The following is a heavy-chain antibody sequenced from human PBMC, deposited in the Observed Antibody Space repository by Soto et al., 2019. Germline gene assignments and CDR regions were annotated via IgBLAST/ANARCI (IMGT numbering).Heavy chain of an antibody. Sequence: GLDLEWLALIYWDDDKRYSPSLKSRLTITKDTSKNLVVLTMTNMDPVDTATYYCAHNRRYGGNSWAFDIWGQGTMVTVS. D-gene: IGHD2-21*02. CDR3: AHNRRYGGNSWAFDI. J-gene: IGHJ3*02. CDR2: IYWDDDK. V-gene: IGHV2-5*02.